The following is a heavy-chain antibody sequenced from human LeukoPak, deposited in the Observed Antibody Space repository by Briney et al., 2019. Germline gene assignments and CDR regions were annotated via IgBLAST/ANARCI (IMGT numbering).Heavy chain of an antibody. J-gene: IGHJ4*02. D-gene: IGHD1-26*01. CDR1: GFSFSSYA. V-gene: IGHV3-23*01. Sequence: GGSLRLSCATSGFSFSSYAMSWVRQAPGKGLEWVSAMSSSDDGRYYAASVRGRFTISRDTSRSTLYLQMNSLRAEDAAVYYCARDRVWWEDWGQGTLVTVSS. CDR3: ARDRVWWED. CDR2: MSSSDDGR.